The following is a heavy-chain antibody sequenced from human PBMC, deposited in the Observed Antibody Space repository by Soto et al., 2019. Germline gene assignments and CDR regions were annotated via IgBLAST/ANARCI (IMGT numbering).Heavy chain of an antibody. D-gene: IGHD4-17*01. CDR2: INHSGSA. Sequence: PSETLSLTCAVYGESFSGYIWTWIRQTPGEGLQWIGQINHSGSAYYNPSLKSRVTISVDTSKNQFSLKLSSVTAADTAVYYCARASTVTTRGSRNNWFDPWGQGTLVTVS. CDR1: GESFSGYI. J-gene: IGHJ5*02. V-gene: IGHV4-34*01. CDR3: ARASTVTTRGSRNNWFDP.